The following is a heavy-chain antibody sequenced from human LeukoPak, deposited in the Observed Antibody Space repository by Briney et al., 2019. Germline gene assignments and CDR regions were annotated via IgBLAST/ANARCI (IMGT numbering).Heavy chain of an antibody. V-gene: IGHV3-48*03. J-gene: IGHJ4*02. CDR3: ARVRIAAAGRYFDY. CDR2: ISNGGSTI. CDR1: GFTFSSYE. D-gene: IGHD6-13*01. Sequence: PGGSLRLSCAASGFTFSSYEMNWVRQAPGKGLEWVSYISNGGSTIYYADSVKGRFAISRDNVKNLLYLQMNSLRAEDTAVYYCARVRIAAAGRYFDYWGQGTLVTVSS.